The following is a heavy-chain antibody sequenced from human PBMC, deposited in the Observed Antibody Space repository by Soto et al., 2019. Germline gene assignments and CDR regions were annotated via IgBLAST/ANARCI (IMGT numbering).Heavy chain of an antibody. J-gene: IGHJ3*02. CDR2: IYYSGST. V-gene: IGHV4-59*01. CDR1: GGSISSYY. CDR3: ARDKGHGDYGGFAVAI. Sequence: SETLSLTCTVSGGSISSYYWSWIRQPPGKGLEWIGYIYYSGSTNYNPSLKSRVTISVDTSKNQFSLKLSSVTAADTAVYYCARDKGHGDYGGFAVAILGQAPMVT. D-gene: IGHD4-17*01.